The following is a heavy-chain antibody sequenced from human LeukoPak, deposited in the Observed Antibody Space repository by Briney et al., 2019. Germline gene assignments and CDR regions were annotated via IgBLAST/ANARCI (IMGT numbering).Heavy chain of an antibody. CDR1: VGSINSGTYY. D-gene: IGHD3-22*01. Sequence: PSETLSLTCTVSVGSINSGTYYWGWIRQPPGKGLEWIGSIYYSGSTYYNPSLKSRVTISVDTSKNQFSLKLSSVTAADTAVYYCARAADSYYDSGGDAFDIWGQGTMVTVSS. CDR3: ARAADSYYDSGGDAFDI. CDR2: IYYSGST. V-gene: IGHV4-39*07. J-gene: IGHJ3*02.